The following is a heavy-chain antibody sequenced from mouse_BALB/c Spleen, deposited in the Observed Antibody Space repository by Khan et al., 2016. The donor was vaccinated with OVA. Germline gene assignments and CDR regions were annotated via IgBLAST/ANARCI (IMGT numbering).Heavy chain of an antibody. V-gene: IGHV2-9*02. D-gene: IGHD2-1*01. CDR1: GFSLTRYG. Sequence: QVQLKESGPGLVAPSQSLSITCTVSGFSLTRYGVHWVSQPPGKGLEWLGVIWAGGSPNYNSALMCRLSISNDNSKCPVFLIMTSLQTDAHTIYYDARDGPYGHCYYFNYGGQGTTLTVAS. J-gene: IGHJ2*01. CDR3: ARDGPYGHCYYFNY. CDR2: IWAGGSP.